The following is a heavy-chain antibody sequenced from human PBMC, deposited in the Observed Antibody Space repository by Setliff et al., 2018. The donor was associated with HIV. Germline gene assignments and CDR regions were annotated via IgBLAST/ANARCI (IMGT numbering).Heavy chain of an antibody. D-gene: IGHD6-13*01. CDR3: ATDPGYSSTWYSESFQH. Sequence: SVKVSCKISGHTLTELSIHWVRQAPGKGLEWMANFDPEDGETFYAQKFQGRLTMTEDTSTDTAYMELSSLRSDDTAMYYCATDPGYSSTWYSESFQHWGQGTEVTVSS. J-gene: IGHJ1*01. CDR1: GHTLTELS. CDR2: FDPEDGET. V-gene: IGHV1-24*01.